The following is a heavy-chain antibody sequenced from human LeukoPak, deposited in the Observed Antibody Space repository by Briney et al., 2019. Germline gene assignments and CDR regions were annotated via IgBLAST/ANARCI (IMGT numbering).Heavy chain of an antibody. Sequence: PGGSLRLSCVASGFTFSSYSMNWVRQAPGRGLEWVSYIRSSGNTLYYADSVKGRFTISRDNARNSLYLQMNSLRAEDTAVYYCARDPNALDYWGQGTLVTVSS. CDR2: IRSSGNTL. CDR3: ARDPNALDY. J-gene: IGHJ4*02. V-gene: IGHV3-48*01. D-gene: IGHD2-2*01. CDR1: GFTFSSYS.